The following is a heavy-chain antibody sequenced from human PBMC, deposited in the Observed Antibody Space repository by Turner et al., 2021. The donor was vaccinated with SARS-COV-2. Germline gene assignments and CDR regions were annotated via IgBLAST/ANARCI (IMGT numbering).Heavy chain of an antibody. CDR3: ARLVVVRAGVFIIRPYRRGYFDS. Sequence: QVQLQQWGAGLLKPSETLSLTCAVYGGSFSGHMWSWIRQSPGKGLEWLGDINHIGETNYNPSLKSRVTTSVDMSKNQFSLRLASVTAADTAVYFCARLVVVRAGVFIIRPYRRGYFDSWGQGTLVTVSS. D-gene: IGHD3-3*01. CDR2: INHIGET. V-gene: IGHV4-34*01. CDR1: GGSFSGHM. J-gene: IGHJ4*02.